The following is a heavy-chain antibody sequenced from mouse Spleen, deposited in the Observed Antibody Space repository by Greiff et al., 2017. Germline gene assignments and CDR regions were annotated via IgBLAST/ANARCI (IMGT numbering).Heavy chain of an antibody. CDR3: ARGGIYYDYLYYFDY. V-gene: IGHV5-9-1*01. D-gene: IGHD2-4*01. CDR1: GFTFSSYA. J-gene: IGHJ2*01. CDR2: ISSGGSYT. Sequence: DVMLVESGGGLVKPGGSLKLSCAASGFTFSSYAMSWVRQTPEKRLEWVATISSGGSYTYYPDSVKGRFTISRDNAKNTLYLQMSSLRSEDTAMYYCARGGIYYDYLYYFDYWGQGTTLTVSS.